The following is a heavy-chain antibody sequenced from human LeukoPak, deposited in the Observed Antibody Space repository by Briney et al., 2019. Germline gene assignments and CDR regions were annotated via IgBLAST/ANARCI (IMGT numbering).Heavy chain of an antibody. CDR1: GGSISSNSYY. J-gene: IGHJ4*02. V-gene: IGHV4-39*07. CDR3: AKDRFSVVDGSYFDY. D-gene: IGHD1-26*01. CDR2: IYYTGST. Sequence: SETLSLTCSVSGGSISSNSYYWGWVRQPPGKGLEWIGSIYYTGSTYYNPSLKSRVTISVDTSNNQFSVKLSSVTAEDTAVYYCAKDRFSVVDGSYFDYWGQGTLVTVSS.